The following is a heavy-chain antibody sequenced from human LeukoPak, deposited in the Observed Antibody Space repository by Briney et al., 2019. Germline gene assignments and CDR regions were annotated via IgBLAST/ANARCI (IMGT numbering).Heavy chain of an antibody. CDR1: GFTFSSYW. V-gene: IGHV3-74*01. CDR2: ISTDASST. CDR3: ARDTASSGYLVPDAFDI. J-gene: IGHJ3*02. Sequence: GGSLRLSCAGSGFTFSSYWMHWVRQAPGKGLVWVSRISTDASSTTYADSVKGRFTISRDNAKNSLYLQMNSLRAEDTAVYYCARDTASSGYLVPDAFDIWGQGTMVTVSS. D-gene: IGHD3-22*01.